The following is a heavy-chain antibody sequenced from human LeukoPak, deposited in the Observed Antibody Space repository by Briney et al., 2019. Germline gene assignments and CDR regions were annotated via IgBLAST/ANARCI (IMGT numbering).Heavy chain of an antibody. CDR1: GGSISSYY. CDR3: ARRRWQLAEPFDY. CDR2: IYYSGST. D-gene: IGHD6-13*01. V-gene: IGHV4-59*05. J-gene: IGHJ4*02. Sequence: SETLSLTCTVSGGSISSYYWSWIRQPPGKGLEWIGSIYYSGSTYYNPSLKSRVTISVDTSKNQFSLKLSSVTAADTAVYYCARRRWQLAEPFDYWGQGTLVTVSS.